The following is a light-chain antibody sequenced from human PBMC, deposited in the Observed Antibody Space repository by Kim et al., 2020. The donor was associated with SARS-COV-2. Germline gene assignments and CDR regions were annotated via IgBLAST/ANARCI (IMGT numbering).Light chain of an antibody. J-gene: IGLJ2*01. CDR1: DSNIASNS. CDR3: AAWDDSLNTVL. Sequence: QSVLTQPPSASGTPEQRVTISCSGSDSNIASNSVNWFQLLPGAAPKLLIYYNDQRPSGVPDRFPGSRSGTSASLAISGLQSADEAEYYCAAWDDSLNTVLFGGGTQLTVL. V-gene: IGLV1-44*01. CDR2: YND.